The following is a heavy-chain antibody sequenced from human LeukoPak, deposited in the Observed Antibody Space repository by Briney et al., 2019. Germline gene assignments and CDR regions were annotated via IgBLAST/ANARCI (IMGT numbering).Heavy chain of an antibody. CDR2: FDPEDGET. Sequence: GASVKVSCKVSGYTLTELSMHWVRQAPGKGLEWMGGFDPEDGETIYAQKFQGRATMTEDTSTDTAYMELSSLRSEDTAVYYCAATLPRWLHPYFDYWGQGTLVTVSS. CDR3: AATLPRWLHPYFDY. J-gene: IGHJ4*02. D-gene: IGHD5-24*01. V-gene: IGHV1-24*01. CDR1: GYTLTELS.